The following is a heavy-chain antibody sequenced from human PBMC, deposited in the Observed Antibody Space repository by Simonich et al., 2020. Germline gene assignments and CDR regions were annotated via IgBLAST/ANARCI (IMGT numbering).Heavy chain of an antibody. V-gene: IGHV3-21*01. CDR3: ARDTSYYGSGSYYFDY. CDR1: GFTFSSYS. D-gene: IGHD3-10*01. J-gene: IGHJ4*02. CDR2: ISSSNSYI. Sequence: GGGLVKPGGSLRLSCAASGFTFSSYSMNWVRQAPGKGLEWVSSISSSNSYIYYADSVKGRFTISRDNAKNSLYRQMNSLRADDTAVYYCARDTSYYGSGSYYFDYWGQGTLVTVSS.